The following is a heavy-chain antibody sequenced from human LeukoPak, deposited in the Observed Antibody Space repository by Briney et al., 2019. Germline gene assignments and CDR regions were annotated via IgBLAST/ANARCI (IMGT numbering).Heavy chain of an antibody. D-gene: IGHD2-15*01. CDR3: ARIDCTGGSCRQYYYYGMDV. CDR2: VWYDGGIK. V-gene: IGHV3-33*01. Sequence: GGSLRLSCAASAFTFNTHGMNWVRQAPGKGLEWVGVVWYDGGIKYYADSVKGRFIISRDNSKNMMYLQMNSLRAEDTAVYYCARIDCTGGSCRQYYYYGMDVWGQGTTVTVSS. J-gene: IGHJ6*02. CDR1: AFTFNTHG.